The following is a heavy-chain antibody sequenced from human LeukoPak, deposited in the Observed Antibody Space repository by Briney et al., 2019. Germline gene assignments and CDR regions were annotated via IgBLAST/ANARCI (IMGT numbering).Heavy chain of an antibody. CDR3: AGGRITVGATVY. D-gene: IGHD1-26*01. V-gene: IGHV1-8*01. J-gene: IGHJ4*02. CDR1: GYTFTSYD. Sequence: GASVKVSCKASGYTFTSYDINWVRQATGQGLEWMGWMNPNSGNTGYAQKFQGRVTMTRNTSISPAYMELSSMRSEDTAVYYCAGGRITVGATVYWGQGTLVTVSS. CDR2: MNPNSGNT.